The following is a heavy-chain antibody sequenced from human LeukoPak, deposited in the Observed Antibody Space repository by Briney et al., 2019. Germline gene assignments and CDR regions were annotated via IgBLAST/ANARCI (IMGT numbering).Heavy chain of an antibody. Sequence: SETLSLTCAVSGGSISGSSYCWGWIRQPPGKGLEWIGSIYYSGNTYYNPSLKSRVTISVDTSKNHFSLKLSSVTAAHTPVFFCARLKEGIDYWGQGTLVTVSS. J-gene: IGHJ4*02. D-gene: IGHD3-10*01. CDR3: ARLKEGIDY. V-gene: IGHV4-39*01. CDR1: GGSISGSSYC. CDR2: IYYSGNT.